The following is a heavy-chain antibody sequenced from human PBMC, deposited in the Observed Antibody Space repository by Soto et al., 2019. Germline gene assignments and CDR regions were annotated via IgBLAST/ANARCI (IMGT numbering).Heavy chain of an antibody. CDR1: GLSLDTNGVG. V-gene: IGHV2-5*01. J-gene: IGHJ5*02. D-gene: IGHD6-19*01. Sequence: QITLKESGPPLVQTTQTLSLTCAFSGLSLDTNGVGVGWIRQPPGKALEWLALVYWNDDKRFSPSPWGRITITKATSNNQVVLTMTNVGPDDTATYYCAPSQGDNSGCYGWFDPWGPVILFTVSS. CDR3: APSQGDNSGCYGWFDP. CDR2: VYWNDDK.